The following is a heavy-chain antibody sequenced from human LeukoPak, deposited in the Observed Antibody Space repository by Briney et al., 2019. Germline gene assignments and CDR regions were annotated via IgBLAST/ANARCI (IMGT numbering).Heavy chain of an antibody. CDR1: GFSFSSNW. J-gene: IGHJ4*02. D-gene: IGHD3-16*01. V-gene: IGHV3-7*01. CDR2: IKQDGGEK. Sequence: GGSLRLSCAASGFSFSSNWMSWVRRAPGKGLEWVANIKQDGGEKYYVNSVKGRFTISRDNAKNSLYLQMNSLRAEDTAVYYCAKGDYFDYWGQGTLVAVSS. CDR3: AKGDYFDY.